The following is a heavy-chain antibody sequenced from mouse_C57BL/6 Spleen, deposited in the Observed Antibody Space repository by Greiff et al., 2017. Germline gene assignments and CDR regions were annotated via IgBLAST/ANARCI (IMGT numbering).Heavy chain of an antibody. Sequence: VQLQESGPGLVAPSPSLSITCTVSGFSLTSYGVDWVRQSPGKGLEWLGVIWGVGSTNYNSALKSRLSISKDNSKSQVFLKMNSLQTDDTAMYYCATLTGSDSMDYWGQGTSVTVSS. J-gene: IGHJ4*01. CDR2: IWGVGST. D-gene: IGHD4-1*01. CDR3: ATLTGSDSMDY. CDR1: GFSLTSYG. V-gene: IGHV2-6*01.